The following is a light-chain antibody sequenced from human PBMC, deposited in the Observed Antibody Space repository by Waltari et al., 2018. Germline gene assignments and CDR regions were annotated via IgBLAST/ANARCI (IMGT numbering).Light chain of an antibody. CDR1: QSVSRS. J-gene: IGKJ1*01. V-gene: IGKV3-20*01. Sequence: IVLTQSPGTLSLSPGERATLSCRASQSVSRSLAWYQQKPGPAPRLLIYGASSRATGVPDRFSGSGSGTDFSLTISRLEPEDFAVYYCQHYVRLPVTFGQGTKVEIK. CDR2: GAS. CDR3: QHYVRLPVT.